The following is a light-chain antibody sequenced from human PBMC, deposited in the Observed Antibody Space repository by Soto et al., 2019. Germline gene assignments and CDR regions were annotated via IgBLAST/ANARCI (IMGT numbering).Light chain of an antibody. CDR1: QSDSSY. Sequence: EIVLTQSPATLSLSPGERATLSCRASQSDSSYVAWYQSKPGQAPRLLMYDASNRVIGIPARFSGSGSGTDFTLTISSLEPEDFAVYYCQQRSNWPLTFGGGTTVEI. CDR2: DAS. V-gene: IGKV3-11*01. CDR3: QQRSNWPLT. J-gene: IGKJ4*01.